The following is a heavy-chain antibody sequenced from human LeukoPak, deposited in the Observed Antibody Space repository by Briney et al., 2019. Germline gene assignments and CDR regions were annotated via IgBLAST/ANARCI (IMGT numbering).Heavy chain of an antibody. Sequence: PSETLSLTCTVSGGSISSYYWSWIRQPAGKGLEWIGRIYTSGSTNYNPSLKSRVTMSVDTSKNQFSLKLSSVTAADTAVYYRARTGYYYDSSGYDNWFDPWGQGTLVTVSS. CDR3: ARTGYYYDSSGYDNWFDP. CDR2: IYTSGST. D-gene: IGHD3-22*01. CDR1: GGSISSYY. V-gene: IGHV4-4*07. J-gene: IGHJ5*02.